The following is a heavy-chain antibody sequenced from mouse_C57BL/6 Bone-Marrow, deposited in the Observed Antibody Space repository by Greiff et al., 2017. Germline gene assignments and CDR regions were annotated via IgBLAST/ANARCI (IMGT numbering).Heavy chain of an antibody. CDR1: GYTFTSYW. Sequence: QVQLQQPGAELVRPGTSVKLSCKASGYTFTSYWMHWVKQRPGQGLEWIGVIDPSDSYTNYNQKFKGKATLTVATSSSTAYMQLSSLTSEDSAVYYCARTNPFAYWGQGTLVTVSA. CDR2: IDPSDSYT. V-gene: IGHV1-59*01. D-gene: IGHD6-1*01. J-gene: IGHJ3*01. CDR3: ARTNPFAY.